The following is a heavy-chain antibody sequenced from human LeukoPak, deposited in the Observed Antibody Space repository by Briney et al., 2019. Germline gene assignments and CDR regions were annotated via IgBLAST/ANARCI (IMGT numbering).Heavy chain of an antibody. CDR2: VSTSRGNA. V-gene: IGHV1-18*01. Sequence: GASVKVSCKASGYSFVIYSISWVRQAPGQGLEWMGWVSTSRGNAHYAESVQGRVTMTTDTSTRTAYMQLRSLRFDATAVYYCARGTYGSGTYSELAAQHWFHTWRQGTLVTVSS. D-gene: IGHD3-10*01. CDR1: GYSFVIYS. CDR3: ARGTYGSGTYSELAAQHWFHT. J-gene: IGHJ5*01.